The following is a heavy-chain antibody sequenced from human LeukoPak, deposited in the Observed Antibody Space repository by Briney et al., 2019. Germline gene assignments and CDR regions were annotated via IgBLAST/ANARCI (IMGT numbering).Heavy chain of an antibody. CDR2: IYYSGST. CDR3: ARGRSYGYVDY. V-gene: IGHV4-39*07. J-gene: IGHJ4*02. D-gene: IGHD5-18*01. CDR1: GGSISSSSYY. Sequence: PSETLSLTCTVSGGSISSSSYYWGWIRQPPGKGLEWIGSIYYSGSTYYNPSLKSRVTISVDTSKNQFSLKLSSVTAADTAVYYCARGRSYGYVDYWGQGTLVTVSS.